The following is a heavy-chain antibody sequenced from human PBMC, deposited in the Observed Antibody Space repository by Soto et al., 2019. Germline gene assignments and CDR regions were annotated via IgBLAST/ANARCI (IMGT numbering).Heavy chain of an antibody. CDR3: ARGLITIFGVVTKVFDP. CDR1: GGSFSGYY. CDR2: INHSGST. V-gene: IGHV4-34*01. Sequence: SETLSLTCAVYGGSFSGYYWSWIRQPPGKGLEWIGEINHSGSTNYNPSLKSRVTISVDTSKNQFSLKLSSVTAADTAVYYCARGLITIFGVVTKVFDPWGQGTLVTVSP. J-gene: IGHJ5*02. D-gene: IGHD3-3*01.